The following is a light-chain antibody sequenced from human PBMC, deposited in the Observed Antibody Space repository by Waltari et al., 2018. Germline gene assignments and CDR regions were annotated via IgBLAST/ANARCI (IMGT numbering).Light chain of an antibody. CDR1: SSDVGGYTY. CDR3: CSYAGSYTYV. CDR2: DVS. J-gene: IGLJ1*01. V-gene: IGLV2-11*01. Sequence: QSALTQPRSVSGSPGQSVTISCTGTSSDVGGYTYVCWYQQHPCQAPKLMIYDVSKRPSGVPDRFSGSKSGNTASLTISGLQAEDEADYYCCSYAGSYTYVFGTGTKVTVL.